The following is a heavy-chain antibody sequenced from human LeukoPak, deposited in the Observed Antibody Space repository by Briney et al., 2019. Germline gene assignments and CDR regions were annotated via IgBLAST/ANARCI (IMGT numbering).Heavy chain of an antibody. V-gene: IGHV3-23*01. CDR1: GFTFSSYA. J-gene: IGHJ6*03. CDR2: ISGSGGST. D-gene: IGHD6-13*01. Sequence: GGSLRLSCAASGFTFSSYAMSWVRQAPGKGLEWVSAISGSGGSTYYADSVKGRFTISRDNSKNTLYLQMNSLRAEDTAVYYCAKDGSSSWYKVAQYYYYYYMDVWGKGTTVTISS. CDR3: AKDGSSSWYKVAQYYYYYYMDV.